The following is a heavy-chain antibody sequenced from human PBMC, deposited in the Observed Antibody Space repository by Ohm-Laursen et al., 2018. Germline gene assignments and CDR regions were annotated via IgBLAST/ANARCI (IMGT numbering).Heavy chain of an antibody. CDR1: GGSISSYY. D-gene: IGHD3-3*01. Sequence: SETLSLTCTVSGGSISSYYWSWIRQPPGKGLEWIGYIYYSGSTNYNPSLKSRVTISVDTSKNQFSLKLSSVTAADTAVYYCARVVFWSGYYPIVDYWGQGTLVTVSS. CDR3: ARVVFWSGYYPIVDY. V-gene: IGHV4-59*01. J-gene: IGHJ4*02. CDR2: IYYSGST.